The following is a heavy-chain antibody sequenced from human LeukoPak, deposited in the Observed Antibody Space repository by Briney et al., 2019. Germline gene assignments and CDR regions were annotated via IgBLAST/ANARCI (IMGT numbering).Heavy chain of an antibody. J-gene: IGHJ2*01. CDR2: INGDGSST. Sequence: GGSLRLSCAASGFSFSSSWLHWVRQGPGEGLVWVSRINGDGSSTNYADSVKGRFTISRDNAKNTLYLQMNSLKAEDTAVYYCAGPIYGWYFDLWGRGTLVTVSS. D-gene: IGHD3-3*01. CDR1: GFSFSSSW. CDR3: AGPIYGWYFDL. V-gene: IGHV3-74*01.